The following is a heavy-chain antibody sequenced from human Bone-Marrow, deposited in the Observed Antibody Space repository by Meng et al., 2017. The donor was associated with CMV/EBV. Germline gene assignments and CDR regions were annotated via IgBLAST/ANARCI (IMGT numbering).Heavy chain of an antibody. D-gene: IGHD3-3*01. CDR2: ISSSGSTI. J-gene: IGHJ6*02. CDR1: GFTLSDYY. Sequence: GGTLRLTCAASGFTLSDYYMSWIRQAPGKGLEWVSYISSSGSTIYYADSAKGRFTIFRDNAKNSLYLQMNSLRAEDTAVYYCARDKYYDFWSGYYNYYYYYGMDVWGQGTTVTVSS. CDR3: ARDKYYDFWSGYYNYYYYYGMDV. V-gene: IGHV3-11*04.